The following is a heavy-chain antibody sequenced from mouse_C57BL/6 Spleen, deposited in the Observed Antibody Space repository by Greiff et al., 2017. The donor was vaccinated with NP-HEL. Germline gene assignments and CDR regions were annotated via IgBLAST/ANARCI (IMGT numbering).Heavy chain of an antibody. J-gene: IGHJ2*01. D-gene: IGHD1-1*01. V-gene: IGHV1-55*01. Sequence: QVQLQQSGAELVKPGASVTMSCKASGYTFTSYWITWVKQRPGQGLEWIGDIYPGSGSTNYNEQFKSKATLTVDTSSSTAYMQLSSLTSEDSAVYYCARWHYGSSYDYWGQGTTLTVSS. CDR3: ARWHYGSSYDY. CDR1: GYTFTSYW. CDR2: IYPGSGST.